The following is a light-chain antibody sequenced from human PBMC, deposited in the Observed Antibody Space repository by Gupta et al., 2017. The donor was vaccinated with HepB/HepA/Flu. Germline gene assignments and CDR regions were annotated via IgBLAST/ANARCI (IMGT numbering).Light chain of an antibody. J-gene: IGLJ3*02. Sequence: SGSPGQSVTFSCTGTSSDVGIYNYVSWYQQHPGKAPKLMIYDVTKRPSGVPDRFSGSKSGNTASLTISGLQAEDEADYYCCSYAGSHTFVVFGGGTKLTVL. CDR3: CSYAGSHTFVV. CDR1: SSDVGIYNY. CDR2: DVT. V-gene: IGLV2-11*03.